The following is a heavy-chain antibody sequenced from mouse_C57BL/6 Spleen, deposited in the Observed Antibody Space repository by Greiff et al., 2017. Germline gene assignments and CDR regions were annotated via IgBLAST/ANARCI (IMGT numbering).Heavy chain of an antibody. V-gene: IGHV1-59*01. D-gene: IGHD1-1*01. CDR2: IDPSDSYT. J-gene: IGHJ2*01. CDR3: ARTGSSYPDY. CDR1: GYTFTSYW. Sequence: QVQLQQPGAELVRPGTSVKLSCKASGYTFTSYWMHWVKQRPGQGLEWIGVIDPSDSYTYYNQKFKGKATLTVDTSSSTAYMQLSSLTSEDSAVYDCARTGSSYPDYWGQGTTLTVSS.